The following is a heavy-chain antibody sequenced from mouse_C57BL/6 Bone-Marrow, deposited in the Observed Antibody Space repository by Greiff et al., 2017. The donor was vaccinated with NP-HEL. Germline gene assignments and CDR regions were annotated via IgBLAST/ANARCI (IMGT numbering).Heavy chain of an antibody. Sequence: EVKVEESGGGLVQPGGSMKLSCAASGFTFSDAWMDWVRQSPEKGLEWVAEIRNKANNPATYYAVSVKGRLTISRDDSKSSVYLQMNSLRAEDTGIYYCTRITTVVATGYFDYWGQGTTLTVSS. V-gene: IGHV6-6*01. CDR2: IRNKANNPAT. CDR1: GFTFSDAW. CDR3: TRITTVVATGYFDY. D-gene: IGHD1-1*01. J-gene: IGHJ2*01.